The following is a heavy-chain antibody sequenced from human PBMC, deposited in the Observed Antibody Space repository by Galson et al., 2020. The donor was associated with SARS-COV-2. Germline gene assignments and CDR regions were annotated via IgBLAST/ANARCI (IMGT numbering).Heavy chain of an antibody. V-gene: IGHV3-23*01. CDR3: AKRRGYSSSSPLGS. D-gene: IGHD6-13*01. Sequence: GGSLRLSCAASGFTFRSYAMSWVRQAPGQGLERASVMSGSGGGTYYADPARGRFTISRDNSKNTLYLQMNSLRAEDTAVYYCAKRRGYSSSSPLGSWGQGILVTVSS. CDR2: MSGSGGGT. J-gene: IGHJ5*01. CDR1: GFTFRSYA.